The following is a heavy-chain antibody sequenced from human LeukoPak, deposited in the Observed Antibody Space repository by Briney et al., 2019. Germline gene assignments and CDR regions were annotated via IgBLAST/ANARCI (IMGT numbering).Heavy chain of an antibody. V-gene: IGHV3-7*01. D-gene: IGHD3-3*01. Sequence: GGSLRLSCAASGFTFSSDWMSWVRQAPGKGLEWVANINEDGSERHYVDSVKGRFTISRDNAKNSLYLQMNSLRAEDTAVYYCARVPPLDHYDFWSGPPLYYYYMDVWGKGTTVTVSS. CDR2: INEDGSER. CDR1: GFTFSSDW. J-gene: IGHJ6*03. CDR3: ARVPPLDHYDFWSGPPLYYYYMDV.